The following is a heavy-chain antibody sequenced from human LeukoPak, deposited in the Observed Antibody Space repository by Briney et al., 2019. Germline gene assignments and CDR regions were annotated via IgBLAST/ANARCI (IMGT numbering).Heavy chain of an antibody. CDR1: GGSISSTNYY. D-gene: IGHD1-26*01. CDR2: ISYSGST. CDR3: ARGGDIVGPTPGPPDH. V-gene: IGHV4-39*07. Sequence: SETLSLTCTVSGGSISSTNYYWGWIRQPPGKGLEWIGTISYSGSTYYNPSLKSRVSISVDTSKNQFSLKLTSVSAADTAVYYCARGGDIVGPTPGPPDHWGQGTLVTVSS. J-gene: IGHJ4*02.